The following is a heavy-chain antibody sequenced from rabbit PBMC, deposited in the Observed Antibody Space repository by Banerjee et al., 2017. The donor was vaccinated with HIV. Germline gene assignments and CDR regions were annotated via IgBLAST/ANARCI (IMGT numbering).Heavy chain of an antibody. CDR3: ARGGNL. J-gene: IGHJ4*01. CDR2: IDAGSSGST. CDR1: GFSFSSSYY. V-gene: IGHV1S40*01. Sequence: QSLEESGGDLVKPGASLTLTCTASGFSFSSSYYMCWVRQAPGKGLEWIACIDAGSSGSTYYASWAKGRFTISEPSSTTVTLQMTSLTVADTATYFCARGGNLWGPGTLVTVS.